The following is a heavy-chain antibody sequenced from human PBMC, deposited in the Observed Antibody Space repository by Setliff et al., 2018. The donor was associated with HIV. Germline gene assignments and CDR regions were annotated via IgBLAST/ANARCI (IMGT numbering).Heavy chain of an antibody. J-gene: IGHJ3*02. CDR1: GGTFSSYA. CDR2: IIPIFGTA. Sequence: SVKVSCKASGGTFSSYAISLVRQAPGQGLEWMGGIIPIFGTANYAQKFQGRVTITTDESTSTAYMELSSLRSEDTAVYYCARDRDYDSSHLDAFDIWGQGTMVTVSS. CDR3: ARDRDYDSSHLDAFDI. V-gene: IGHV1-69*05. D-gene: IGHD3-22*01.